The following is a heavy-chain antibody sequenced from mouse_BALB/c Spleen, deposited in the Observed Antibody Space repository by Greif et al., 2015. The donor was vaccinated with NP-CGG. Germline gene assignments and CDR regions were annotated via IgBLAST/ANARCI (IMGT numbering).Heavy chain of an antibody. CDR1: GYTFTSYW. CDR3: AIYDGYYYYAMDY. V-gene: IGHV1S81*02. Sequence: VQLQESGAELVKPGASVKLSCKASGYTFTSYWMHWVKQRPGQGLEWIGEINPSNGRTNYNEKSKSKATLTVDKSSSTAYMQLSSLTSEDSAIYYCAIYDGYYYYAMDYWGQGTSVTVSS. CDR2: INPSNGRT. J-gene: IGHJ4*01. D-gene: IGHD2-3*01.